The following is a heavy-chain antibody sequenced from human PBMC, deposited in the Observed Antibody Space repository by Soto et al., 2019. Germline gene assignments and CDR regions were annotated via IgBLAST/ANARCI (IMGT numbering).Heavy chain of an antibody. J-gene: IGHJ4*02. CDR3: AKHRRYNDDVEY. CDR2: LSYYGSNK. V-gene: IGHV3-30*18. Sequence: QVQLVESGGGVVQPGRSLRLSCAASGFTFSNYGMHWVRQAPCKWLEWVAVLSYYGSNKYYAYSVKCRFTISRDNSTNTQYLQMSCLRTEDTAVYYCAKHRRYNDDVEYWCQGTLVTVSS. CDR1: GFTFSNYG. D-gene: IGHD1-1*01.